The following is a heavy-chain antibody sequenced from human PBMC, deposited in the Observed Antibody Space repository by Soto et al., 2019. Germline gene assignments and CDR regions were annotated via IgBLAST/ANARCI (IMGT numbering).Heavy chain of an antibody. CDR1: GYTLTELS. J-gene: IGHJ6*02. D-gene: IGHD2-2*02. V-gene: IGHV1-24*01. CDR2: FDPEDGET. Sequence: ASVKVSCKVSGYTLTELSMHWVRQAPGKGLEWMGGFDPEDGETIYAQKFQGRVTMTEDTSTDTAYMELSSLRSEDTAVYYCATAGRYCSSKSCYNYYGMDVWGQGTTVTVSS. CDR3: ATAGRYCSSKSCYNYYGMDV.